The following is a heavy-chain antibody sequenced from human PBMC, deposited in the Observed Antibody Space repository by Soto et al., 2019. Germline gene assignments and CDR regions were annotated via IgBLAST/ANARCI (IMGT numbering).Heavy chain of an antibody. Sequence: QVEMQESGPGLVKPSETLSLTCPVSGASLTTNKYYWGWIRQSPGKGLEWIGSVYYSGSTYYNPSLKRRVSISVDMSNFSLNLRSVTAADTAVYYCARGERRSMLIVSVFEYWGQGMLVSVSS. D-gene: IGHD2-8*01. CDR2: VYYSGST. V-gene: IGHV4-39*02. CDR1: GASLTTNKYY. J-gene: IGHJ4*02. CDR3: ARGERRSMLIVSVFEY.